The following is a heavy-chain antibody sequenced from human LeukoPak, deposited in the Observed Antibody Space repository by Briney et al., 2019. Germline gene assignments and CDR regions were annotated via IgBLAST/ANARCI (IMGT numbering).Heavy chain of an antibody. CDR1: GGSFSGYY. D-gene: IGHD6-13*01. CDR3: ARGSLIAAAGTFDYYGMDV. J-gene: IGHJ6*02. Sequence: SETLSLTCAVYGGSFSGYYWSWIRQPPGKGLEWIGEINHSGSTNYNPSLKSRVTISVDTSKNQFSLKLSSVTAADTAVYYCARGSLIAAAGTFDYYGMDVWGQGTTVTVSS. CDR2: INHSGST. V-gene: IGHV4-34*01.